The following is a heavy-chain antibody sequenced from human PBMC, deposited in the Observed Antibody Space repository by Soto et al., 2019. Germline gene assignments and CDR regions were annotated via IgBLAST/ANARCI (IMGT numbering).Heavy chain of an antibody. V-gene: IGHV2-5*01. CDR3: AREARMVRGVIPYYNGMDV. CDR2: IYWNDDK. D-gene: IGHD3-10*01. Sequence: TLVNPTQTLTLTCTFSGFSLSTSGVGVVWIRQPPGKALEYLGVIYWNDDKRYRPSLKSRLTITKDTSKNQVVLTMTNMDPVDTATYYCAREARMVRGVIPYYNGMDVWGQGTTVTVSS. CDR1: GFSLSTSGVG. J-gene: IGHJ6*02.